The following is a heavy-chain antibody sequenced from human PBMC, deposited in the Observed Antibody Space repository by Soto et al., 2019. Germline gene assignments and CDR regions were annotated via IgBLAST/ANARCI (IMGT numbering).Heavy chain of an antibody. J-gene: IGHJ4*02. CDR1: GCTFTSYG. CDR2: ISPYIGNT. CDR3: ARDSPDYDSSGYYAPFDY. V-gene: IGHV1-18*01. D-gene: IGHD3-22*01. Sequence: ASVKVSCKASGCTFTSYGISWVRQAPGQGLEWMGGISPYIGNTNYAQKLQGRVTMTADTSTSTAYMELRSLRSDDTAVYYCARDSPDYDSSGYYAPFDYWGQGTLVTVSS.